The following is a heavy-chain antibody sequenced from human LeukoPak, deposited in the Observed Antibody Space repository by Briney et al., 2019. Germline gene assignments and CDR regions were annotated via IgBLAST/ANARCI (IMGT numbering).Heavy chain of an antibody. CDR3: ARDLGYYASSAN. Sequence: SGGSLRFSCAASGFTVNNNYMSWVRQAPGKGLEWVSVIYSSGSTYYADSVKGRFTISRDISKNSLYLQMTSLRAEDTAVYYCARDLGYYASSANWGQGTLVTVSS. V-gene: IGHV3-53*01. CDR2: IYSSGST. D-gene: IGHD3-22*01. CDR1: GFTVNNNY. J-gene: IGHJ4*02.